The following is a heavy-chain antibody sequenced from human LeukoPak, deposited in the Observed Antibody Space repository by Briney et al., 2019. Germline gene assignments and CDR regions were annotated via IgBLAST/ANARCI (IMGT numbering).Heavy chain of an antibody. CDR2: IYSGGST. Sequence: PGGSLRLSCAASGFTVSSIYMSWVRQAPGKGLEWVSVIYSGGSTYYADSVKGRFSFSSDNSKNTLYLQMNSLRAEDTAVYYCARGAYDSSGYYSYSFDYWGQGNLVTVSS. J-gene: IGHJ4*02. CDR1: GFTVSSIY. CDR3: ARGAYDSSGYYSYSFDY. V-gene: IGHV3-53*01. D-gene: IGHD3-22*01.